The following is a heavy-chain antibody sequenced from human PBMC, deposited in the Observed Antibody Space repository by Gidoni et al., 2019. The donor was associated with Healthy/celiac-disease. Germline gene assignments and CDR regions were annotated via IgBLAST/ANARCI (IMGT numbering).Heavy chain of an antibody. CDR3: ARDLVGATIFDY. J-gene: IGHJ4*02. D-gene: IGHD1-26*01. V-gene: IGHV4-61*01. CDR1: GGSVSSGSYY. CDR2: IYYSGST. Sequence: QVQLQESGPGLVKPSETLSLTCTVSGGSVSSGSYYWSWIRQPPGKGLEWIGYIYYSGSTNYNPSLKSRVTISVDTSKNQFSLKLSSVTAADTAVYYCARDLVGATIFDYWGQGTLVTVSS.